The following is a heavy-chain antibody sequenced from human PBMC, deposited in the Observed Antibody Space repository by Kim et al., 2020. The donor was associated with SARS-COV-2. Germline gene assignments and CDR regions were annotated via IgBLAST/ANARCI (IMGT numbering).Heavy chain of an antibody. Sequence: TFYADPGKGHFTISRDNSKNTVSLQMNRLRAGDTAVYYCTKQTWVSDWFDPWGQGTLVTVSS. J-gene: IGHJ5*02. D-gene: IGHD3-10*01. CDR2: T. CDR3: TKQTWVSDWFDP. V-gene: IGHV3-23*01.